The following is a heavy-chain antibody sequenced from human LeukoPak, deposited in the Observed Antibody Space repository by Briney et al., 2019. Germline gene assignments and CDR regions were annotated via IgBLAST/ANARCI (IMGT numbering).Heavy chain of an antibody. Sequence: PSETLSLTSAVSGYSISSGYYWGWIRQPPGKGLEWIGSIYHSGSTYYNPSLKSRVTISVDTAKKQFSLKLSSVTAADTAVYYCAGRGGVVVPAAMFSRAYYFDYWGQGTLVTVSS. CDR2: IYHSGST. CDR3: AGRGGVVVPAAMFSRAYYFDY. CDR1: GYSISSGYY. J-gene: IGHJ4*01. D-gene: IGHD2-2*01. V-gene: IGHV4-38-2*01.